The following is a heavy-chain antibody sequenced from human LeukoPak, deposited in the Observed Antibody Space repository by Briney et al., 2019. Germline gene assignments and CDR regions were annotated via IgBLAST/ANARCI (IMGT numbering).Heavy chain of an antibody. CDR3: ARSKRITIFGVDY. D-gene: IGHD3-3*01. V-gene: IGHV4-59*01. CDR2: IYYSGST. Sequence: PSETLSLTCTVSGGSISSFYWSWIRQPPGKGLGWIGYIYYSGSTNYNPSLKSRVTISVDTSKNQFSLTLSSVTAADTAVYYCARSKRITIFGVDYWGQGTLVTVSS. CDR1: GGSISSFY. J-gene: IGHJ4*02.